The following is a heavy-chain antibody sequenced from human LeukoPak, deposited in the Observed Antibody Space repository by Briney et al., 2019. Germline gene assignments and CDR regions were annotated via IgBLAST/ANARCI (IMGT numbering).Heavy chain of an antibody. D-gene: IGHD3-3*01. Sequence: GASVKVSCKASGGTFSSYGISWVRQAPGQGLEWMGWISAYNGNTNYAQKLQGRVTMTTDTSTSTAYMELRSLRSDDTAVYYCARAAPLWSGYYGHYYYGMDVWGQGTTVTVSS. V-gene: IGHV1-18*01. J-gene: IGHJ6*02. CDR1: GGTFSSYG. CDR3: ARAAPLWSGYYGHYYYGMDV. CDR2: ISAYNGNT.